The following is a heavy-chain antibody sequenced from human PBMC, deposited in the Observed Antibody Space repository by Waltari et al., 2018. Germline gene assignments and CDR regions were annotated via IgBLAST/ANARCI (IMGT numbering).Heavy chain of an antibody. CDR3: ARGKRLAVANDNYWYFDL. V-gene: IGHV1-18*01. CDR1: GYTFTSYG. CDR2: VSAYNGNT. J-gene: IGHJ2*01. Sequence: QVQLVQSGAEVKKPGASVKVSCKASGYTFTSYGISWVRQAPGQGLEWMGWVSAYNGNTNYAQKLQGRVTMTTDTSTSTAYMELRSLRSDDTAVYYCARGKRLAVANDNYWYFDLWGRGTLVTVSS. D-gene: IGHD6-19*01.